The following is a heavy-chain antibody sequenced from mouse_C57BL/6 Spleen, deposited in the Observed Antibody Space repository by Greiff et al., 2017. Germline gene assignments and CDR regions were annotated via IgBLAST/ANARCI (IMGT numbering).Heavy chain of an antibody. CDR1: GYAFSSYW. V-gene: IGHV1-80*01. D-gene: IGHD2-4*01. CDR2: IYPGDGDT. CDR3: ANIDYDYGGGETY. Sequence: VKLQESGAELVKPGASVKISCKASGYAFSSYWMNWVKQRPGKGLEGSGQIYPGDGDTNYNGKFKGKATLTAYKSSSTAYMQLSSLTSEDSAVYFCANIDYDYGGGETYWGQGTLVTVSA. J-gene: IGHJ3*01.